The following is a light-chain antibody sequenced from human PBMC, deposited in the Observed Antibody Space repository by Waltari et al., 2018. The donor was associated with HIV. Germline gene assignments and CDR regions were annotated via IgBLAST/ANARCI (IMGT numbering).Light chain of an antibody. J-gene: IGLJ2*01. V-gene: IGLV1-47*01. CDR2: RNN. CDR3: ATWDDSLSGSV. CDR1: SSNIGRNY. Sequence: QSVLTQPPSASGTPGQRVTISCSGSSSNIGRNYVSWYQHPPGTAPKLLIYRNNQRPSGVPDRFSGSKSGTSASLAISGLRSEDEADYYCATWDDSLSGSVFGGGTKLTVL.